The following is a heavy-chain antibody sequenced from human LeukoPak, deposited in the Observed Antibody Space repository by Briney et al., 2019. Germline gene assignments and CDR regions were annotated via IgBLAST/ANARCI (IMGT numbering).Heavy chain of an antibody. D-gene: IGHD3-10*01. CDR3: AKASGSPYYFDY. Sequence: PGGYLSLSCAASGFTFSNFAMSWVRQAPGKGLECVSLISANGGATYYADSVKGRFTISRDNSNSTLYLQMSSLRADDTAVYYCAKASGSPYYFDYWGQGTLVTVSS. CDR1: GFTFSNFA. CDR2: ISANGGAT. J-gene: IGHJ4*02. V-gene: IGHV3-23*01.